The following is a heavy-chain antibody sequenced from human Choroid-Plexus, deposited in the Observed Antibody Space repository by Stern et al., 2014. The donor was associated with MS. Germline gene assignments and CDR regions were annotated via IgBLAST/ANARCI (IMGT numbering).Heavy chain of an antibody. CDR1: GFTFGSCA. CDR3: AKDRQYLTYFFDH. D-gene: IGHD2/OR15-2a*01. J-gene: IGHJ5*02. CDR2: VSYDGSNK. Sequence: VQLVESGGGVVQPGRPLRLSCAASGFTFGSCAMHWVRQAPGKGLEGVARVSYDGSNKYYADSVKGRFTISRDNSQNTLYMQMSSLRAEDTAVYYCAKDRQYLTYFFDHWGQGSLVTVSS. V-gene: IGHV3-30*18.